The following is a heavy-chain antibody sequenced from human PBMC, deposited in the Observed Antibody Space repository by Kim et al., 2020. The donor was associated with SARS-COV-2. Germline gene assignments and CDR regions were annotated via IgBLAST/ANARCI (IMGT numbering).Heavy chain of an antibody. CDR1: GFTFSSYA. CDR2: ISGSGGST. D-gene: IGHD3-3*01. V-gene: IGHV3-23*01. Sequence: GGSLRLSCAASGFTFSSYAMSWVRQAPGKGLEWVSAISGSGGSTYYADSVKGRFTISRDNSKNTLYLQMNSLRAEDTAVYYCAKDLRRIRFLEWLPDSDYWGQGTLVTVSS. CDR3: AKDLRRIRFLEWLPDSDY. J-gene: IGHJ4*02.